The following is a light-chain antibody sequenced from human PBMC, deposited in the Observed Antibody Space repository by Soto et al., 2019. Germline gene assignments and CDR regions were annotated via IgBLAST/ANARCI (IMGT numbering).Light chain of an antibody. J-gene: IGKJ5*01. Sequence: DIQMTQSPSSLSASIGDRVTLTCRSSQSIGNYLNWYQQKPGKAPSLLIHSASTLQNGVPSRFSGSESGTEFTFTISGLQPDDVATYYCQASYTTPLTFGQGTRLE. CDR3: QASYTTPLT. CDR1: QSIGNY. V-gene: IGKV1-39*01. CDR2: SAS.